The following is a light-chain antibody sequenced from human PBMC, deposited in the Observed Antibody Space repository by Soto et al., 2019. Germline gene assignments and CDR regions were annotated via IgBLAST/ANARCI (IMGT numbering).Light chain of an antibody. J-gene: IGKJ1*01. CDR3: QLYNSYGT. CDR1: QSIDRW. CDR2: HAP. V-gene: IGKV1-5*01. Sequence: DIQRTQSPSTLPASVGDRVTITCRASQSIDRWLAWYQQRPGKAPKILIYHAPSLETGVPSRFSGSGSGTEFTLTISSLQPDDFATYYCQLYNSYGTFGQGTKV.